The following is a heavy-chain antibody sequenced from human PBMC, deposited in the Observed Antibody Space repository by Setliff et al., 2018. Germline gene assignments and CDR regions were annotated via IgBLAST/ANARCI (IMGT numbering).Heavy chain of an antibody. V-gene: IGHV3-11*04. CDR3: ARDGVFYAMDF. Sequence: GGSLRLSCEASGLTFSNAWMTWVRQVPGKGLEWLSKISGAGTTVYYADSVRGRFTISRDNAKNSLYLQMNSLRAEDSAVYYCARDGVFYAMDFWGQGTTVTVSS. J-gene: IGHJ6*02. D-gene: IGHD3-10*01. CDR1: GLTFSNAW. CDR2: ISGAGTTV.